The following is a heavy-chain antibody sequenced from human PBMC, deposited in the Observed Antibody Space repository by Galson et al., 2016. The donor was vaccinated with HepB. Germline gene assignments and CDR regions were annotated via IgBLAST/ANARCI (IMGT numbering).Heavy chain of an antibody. CDR1: GFTFSGYY. CDR2: LTSGGTK. CDR3: ASSSNSYSSGTYYYYGMDV. V-gene: IGHV3-11*04. D-gene: IGHD1-1*01. J-gene: IGHJ6*02. Sequence: SLRLSCAASGFTFSGYYLTWIRQAPGKGLESIAYLTSGGTKFYADSVRGRFTISRDKGTSSLYLQMSSLRVEDTAIYYCASSSNSYSSGTYYYYGMDVWGQGNPGHRLL.